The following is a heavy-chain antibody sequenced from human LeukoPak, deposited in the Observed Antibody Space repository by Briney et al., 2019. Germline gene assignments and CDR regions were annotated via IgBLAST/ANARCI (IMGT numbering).Heavy chain of an antibody. J-gene: IGHJ4*02. CDR1: GYSFTSYW. Sequence: GESLKISCKDSGYSFTSYWIGWVRQMPGKGLEWMGIIYPVDSDTRYSPSFQGQVTISADMSISTAYLQWSSLKASDTAMYYCARVGRVNYFDNSGPFDFWSQGTLVTVSS. CDR3: ARVGRVNYFDNSGPFDF. D-gene: IGHD3-22*01. V-gene: IGHV5-51*01. CDR2: IYPVDSDT.